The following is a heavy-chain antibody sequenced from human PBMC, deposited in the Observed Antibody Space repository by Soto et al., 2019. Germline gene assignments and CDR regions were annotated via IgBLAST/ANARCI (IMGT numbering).Heavy chain of an antibody. Sequence: SETLSLTCSVSGESVSSDTYYWSWIRQSPGKGLDWIGYMSDSGSTKYNPSLKSRVTIAVDTSNNQFPLKVMSVTPGDTRIHHSPRLLAGNSWSHIHFDPLGQGTRVTVSS. CDR1: GESVSSDTYY. V-gene: IGHV4-61*01. CDR2: MSDSGST. CDR3: PRLLAGNSWSHIHFDP. D-gene: IGHD6-13*01. J-gene: IGHJ5*02.